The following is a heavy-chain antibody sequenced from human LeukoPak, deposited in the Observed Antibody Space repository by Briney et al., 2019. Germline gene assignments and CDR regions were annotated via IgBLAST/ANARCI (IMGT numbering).Heavy chain of an antibody. D-gene: IGHD3-10*01. Sequence: APVKVSCKASGYSFTSYAIIWSRQAPGQGLEWMGWINSYSGNRNYAQKLQGGVTMTTDTSTSTAYMELRSLRSDDTAVYYCAREIQSMAPGHWGQGTLVTVSS. V-gene: IGHV1-18*01. CDR1: GYSFTSYA. CDR2: INSYSGNR. J-gene: IGHJ4*02. CDR3: AREIQSMAPGH.